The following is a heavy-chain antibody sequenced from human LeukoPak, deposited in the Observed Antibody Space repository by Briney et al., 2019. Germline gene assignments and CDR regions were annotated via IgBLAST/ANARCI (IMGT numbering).Heavy chain of an antibody. Sequence: ASVKVSCKASGYTFTSYGISWVRQAPGQGLEWMGWISAYNGNTNYAQRLQGRVTMTTDTSTGTAYMELRSLRSDDTAVYYCARAYYYDSSGYCVYWGQGTLVTVSS. CDR3: ARAYYYDSSGYCVY. V-gene: IGHV1-18*01. J-gene: IGHJ4*02. CDR2: ISAYNGNT. D-gene: IGHD3-22*01. CDR1: GYTFTSYG.